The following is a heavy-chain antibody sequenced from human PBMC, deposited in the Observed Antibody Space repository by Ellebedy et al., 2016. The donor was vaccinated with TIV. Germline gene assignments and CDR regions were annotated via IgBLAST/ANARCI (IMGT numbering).Heavy chain of an antibody. CDR1: GFTFRNFG. V-gene: IGHV3-33*01. J-gene: IGHJ6*02. D-gene: IGHD3-22*01. CDR2: IWYDGSNK. CDR3: ARDLIPMIVGLTGPHYGMDV. Sequence: GGSLRLSCAASGFTFRNFGMHWVRQAPGKGLEWVAVIWYDGSNKYYADSVTGRFTISRDNSKNTLSLQMNSLKAEDTAVYYCARDLIPMIVGLTGPHYGMDVWGQGTTVTVSS.